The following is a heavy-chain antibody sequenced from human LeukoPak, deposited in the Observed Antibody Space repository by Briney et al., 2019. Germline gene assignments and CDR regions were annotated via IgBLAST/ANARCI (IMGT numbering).Heavy chain of an antibody. D-gene: IGHD3-3*01. J-gene: IGHJ5*02. CDR3: ARNYDFWSGLNWFDP. V-gene: IGHV4-59*01. CDR2: IYYSGST. Sequence: ASETLSLTCTVSGGSISSYYWSWIRQPPGKGLEWIGYIYYSGSTNYNPSLKSRVTISVDTSKNQFSLKLSSVTAADTAVYYCARNYDFWSGLNWFDPWGQGTLVTVSS. CDR1: GGSISSYY.